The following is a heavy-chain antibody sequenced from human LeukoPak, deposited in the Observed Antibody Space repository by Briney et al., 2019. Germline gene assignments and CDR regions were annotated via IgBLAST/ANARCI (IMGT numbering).Heavy chain of an antibody. D-gene: IGHD2-15*01. V-gene: IGHV3-7*01. CDR1: GFTFSNYW. CDR2: IKQDGSEK. Sequence: GGSLRLSCAASGFTFSNYWMSWVRQAPGKGLEWVANIKQDGSEKYYVDSVKGRFTISRDNAKNSLYLQMNSLRAEDTAVYYCARASYSRTHFDYWGQGTLVTVSS. J-gene: IGHJ4*02. CDR3: ARASYSRTHFDY.